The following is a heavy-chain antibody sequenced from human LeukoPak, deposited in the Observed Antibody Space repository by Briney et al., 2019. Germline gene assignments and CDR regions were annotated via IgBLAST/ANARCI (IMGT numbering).Heavy chain of an antibody. D-gene: IGHD2-21*02. CDR1: GNTFAGYY. Sequence: ASVRVSCKASGNTFAGYYMHWVRQAPGQGLEWMGWINPNSGGTNYAQKFQGRVTMTRDTSISTAYMELSRLRSDDTAVYYCAINPYCGGDCYLTFDPWGQGTLVTVSS. CDR2: INPNSGGT. CDR3: AINPYCGGDCYLTFDP. V-gene: IGHV1-2*02. J-gene: IGHJ5*02.